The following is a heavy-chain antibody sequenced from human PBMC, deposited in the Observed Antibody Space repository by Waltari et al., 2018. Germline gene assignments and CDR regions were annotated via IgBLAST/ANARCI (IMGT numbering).Heavy chain of an antibody. CDR3: ARISYFWSYYYDSSGYLDY. Sequence: QVTLKESGPVLVKPTETLTLTCTVSGFSLSNARMGVSWIRQPPGKALEWLAHIFSNDEKSYSNSLKSRLTISKDTSKSQVVLTMTNMDPVDTATYYCARISYFWSYYYDSSGYLDYWGQGTLVTVSS. V-gene: IGHV2-26*01. CDR2: IFSNDEK. J-gene: IGHJ4*02. CDR1: GFSLSNARMG. D-gene: IGHD3-22*01.